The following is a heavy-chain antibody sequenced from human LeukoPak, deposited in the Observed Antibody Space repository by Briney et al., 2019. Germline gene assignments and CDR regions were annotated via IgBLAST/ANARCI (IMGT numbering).Heavy chain of an antibody. CDR2: IGTSGGT. CDR3: ARWNREIRWYDP. D-gene: IGHD1-1*01. V-gene: IGHV4-61*02. CDR1: GDSFSSDVYY. Sequence: SQTLSLTCTVSGDSFSSDVYYWGWHRQPAGKGREWVVRIGTSGGTNYNPSLKSRLTISLDTSKNEFSLTVSSVTAADTAVYYCARWNREIRWYDPWGQGTLVTVSS. J-gene: IGHJ5*02.